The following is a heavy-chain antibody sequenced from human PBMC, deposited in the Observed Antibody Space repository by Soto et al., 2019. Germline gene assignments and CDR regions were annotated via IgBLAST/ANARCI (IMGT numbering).Heavy chain of an antibody. CDR2: MSYSGST. D-gene: IGHD1-7*01. J-gene: IGHJ4*02. CDR3: ATMGTPATGLYYFDN. Sequence: PLEILSLTCTVSGVSIISGDYYWSWIRQPPGKGLEWIGFMSYSGSTSYNASLKSRVTMSVDTSKSQFSLNLSFVTAADTAVYYCATMGTPATGLYYFDNWGQGTLVTV. V-gene: IGHV4-30-4*01. CDR1: GVSIISGDYY.